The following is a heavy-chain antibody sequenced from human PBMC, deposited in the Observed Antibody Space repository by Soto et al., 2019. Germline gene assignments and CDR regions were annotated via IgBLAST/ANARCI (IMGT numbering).Heavy chain of an antibody. J-gene: IGHJ6*02. V-gene: IGHV5-10-1*01. CDR1: GYSFTSYW. CDR2: IYPSDSYI. Sequence: GESLKISWKGSGYSFTSYWNSWVRQMPGKGLEWMGRIYPSDSYINYSPSFQGHITISPDKYISTAYLQWCSLKASDTAMYYCARFANYDFWSGGSDYYYGMDVWGQGTTVTV. D-gene: IGHD3-3*01. CDR3: ARFANYDFWSGGSDYYYGMDV.